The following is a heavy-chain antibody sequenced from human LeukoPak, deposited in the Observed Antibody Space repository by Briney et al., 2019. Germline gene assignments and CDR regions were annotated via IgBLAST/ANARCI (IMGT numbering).Heavy chain of an antibody. Sequence: MPSETLSLTCTVSGGSISSYYWSWIRQPPGKGLEWIGYIYYSGSTNYNPSLKSRVTISVDTSKNQFSLKLSSVTAADTAVYYCASLNNWNYEQLDFDYWGQGTLVTVSS. V-gene: IGHV4-59*01. D-gene: IGHD1-7*01. CDR3: ASLNNWNYEQLDFDY. CDR2: IYYSGST. CDR1: GGSISSYY. J-gene: IGHJ4*02.